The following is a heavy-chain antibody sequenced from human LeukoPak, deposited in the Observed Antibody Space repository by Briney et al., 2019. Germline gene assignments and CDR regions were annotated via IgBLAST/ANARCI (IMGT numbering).Heavy chain of an antibody. CDR1: GGTFSSYA. CDR2: IIPIFGTA. J-gene: IGHJ4*02. Sequence: GASVKVSCKASGGTFSSYAISWVRQAPGQGLEWMGGIIPIFGTANYAQKFQGRVTITTDESTSTAYMELSSLRSEDTAVYYCASSGGSYHTGFDYWGQGTLVTVSS. V-gene: IGHV1-69*05. CDR3: ASSGGSYHTGFDY. D-gene: IGHD1-26*01.